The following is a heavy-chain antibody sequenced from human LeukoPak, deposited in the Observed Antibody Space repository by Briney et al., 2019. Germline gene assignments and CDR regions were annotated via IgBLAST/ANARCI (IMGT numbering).Heavy chain of an antibody. CDR2: INPNSGGT. D-gene: IGHD1-26*01. J-gene: IGHJ5*02. CDR1: GYTFTGYY. CDR3: ARDPKKVGATPHNNWFDP. V-gene: IGHV1-2*02. Sequence: RASVKVSCKASGYTFTGYYMHWVRQAPGQGLEWMGWINPNSGGTNYAQTFQGRVTMTRDTSISTAYMELSRLRSDDTAVYYCARDPKKVGATPHNNWFDPWGQGTLVTVSS.